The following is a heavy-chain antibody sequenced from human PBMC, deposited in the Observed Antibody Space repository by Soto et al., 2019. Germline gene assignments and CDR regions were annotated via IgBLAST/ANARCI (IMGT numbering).Heavy chain of an antibody. J-gene: IGHJ4*02. D-gene: IGHD6-19*01. CDR1: GFPFNTYA. V-gene: IGHV3-23*01. CDR2: VSDSGGRT. Sequence: LRLSCASSGFPFNTYAISWVRQAPGKGLEWLSAVSDSGGRTYYADSVKGRFTISRDNSKNTLYLQMNSLRAEDTAVYFCAKELVNSGWTHFDYWGQGTLVTVSS. CDR3: AKELVNSGWTHFDY.